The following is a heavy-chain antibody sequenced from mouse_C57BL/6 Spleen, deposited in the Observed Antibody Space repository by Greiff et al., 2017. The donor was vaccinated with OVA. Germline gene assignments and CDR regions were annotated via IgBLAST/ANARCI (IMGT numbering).Heavy chain of an antibody. J-gene: IGHJ4*01. CDR2: IDPETGGT. V-gene: IGHV1-15*01. Sequence: QVQLQQSGAELVRPGASVTLSCKASGYTFTDYEMHWVKQTPVHGLEWIGAIDPETGGTAYNQKFKGKAILTADKSSGTAYMELRSLTSEDSAVYYCTRSQVSYAMDYWGQGTSVTVSS. CDR1: GYTFTDYE. CDR3: TRSQVSYAMDY.